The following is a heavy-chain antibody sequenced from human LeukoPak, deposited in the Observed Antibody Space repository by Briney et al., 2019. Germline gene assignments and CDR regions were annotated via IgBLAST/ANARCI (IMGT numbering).Heavy chain of an antibody. V-gene: IGHV3-23*01. D-gene: IGHD1-1*01. CDR3: ASRTWVGGGQYAFDV. J-gene: IGHJ3*01. CDR2: RGSAGGD. CDR1: GFKFINYA. Sequence: GGSLRLSCAASGFKFINYAASWARQAPGKGLEWVSARGSAGGDYYADSVKGRFTISRDNSATTFYLQMNNLRAEDTARYFCASRTWVGGGQYAFDVWGQGTMVTVSS.